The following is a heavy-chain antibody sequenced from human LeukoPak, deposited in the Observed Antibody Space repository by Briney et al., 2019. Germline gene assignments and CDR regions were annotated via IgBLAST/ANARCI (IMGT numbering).Heavy chain of an antibody. J-gene: IGHJ4*02. CDR2: LSGSGLST. CDR1: GFTFSSYA. Sequence: GASLRLSCAASGFTFSSYAMSWVRQAPGKGLEWVSALSGSGLSTYYADSVRGRFTMSRDTSKSTLYLQMNSLRAEDTAVYYCAKAGDGYQMGDFSYWGQGTLVTVSS. V-gene: IGHV3-23*01. D-gene: IGHD5-24*01. CDR3: AKAGDGYQMGDFSY.